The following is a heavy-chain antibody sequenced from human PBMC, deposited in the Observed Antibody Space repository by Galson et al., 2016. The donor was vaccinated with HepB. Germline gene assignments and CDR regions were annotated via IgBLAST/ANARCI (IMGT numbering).Heavy chain of an antibody. CDR2: MNPNSGNI. CDR3: AGVALEVPVARRRGNWFDP. Sequence: SVKVSCKASGYSFTSYDINWVRQANGQGLEWMGWMNPNSGNIGYAQKFQGRVTMTRNTSITTAYMELSSLTHEDTAVYYCAGVALEVPVARRRGNWFDPWGQGTLVTVSS. J-gene: IGHJ5*02. CDR1: GYSFTSYD. V-gene: IGHV1-8*02.